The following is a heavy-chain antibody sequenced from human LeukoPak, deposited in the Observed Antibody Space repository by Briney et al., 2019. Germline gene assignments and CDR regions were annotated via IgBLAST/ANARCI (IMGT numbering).Heavy chain of an antibody. V-gene: IGHV4-34*01. J-gene: IGHJ6*03. Sequence: SETLSLTCAVYGGSFSGYYWSWIRQSPGRGLEWIGEINHSGGTNYNPSLKSRVIISIDTSKNQFSLKLSSVTAADTADYYCARLLPRTGTTAYYFHNDMDVWGKGTTVTISS. CDR3: ARLLPRTGTTAYYFHNDMDV. D-gene: IGHD1-1*01. CDR2: INHSGGT. CDR1: GGSFSGYY.